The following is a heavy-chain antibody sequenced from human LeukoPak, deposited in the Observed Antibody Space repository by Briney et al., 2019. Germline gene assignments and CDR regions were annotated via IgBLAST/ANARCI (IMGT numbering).Heavy chain of an antibody. Sequence: WGSLRLSCAASGFTFGSYAMGCVRQAPGKGLEWVSSIRGNGAATDYADSVKGRFTISRDNSKNTLYLQMNNLRAEDTAVYYCARGIGNILTGPFDYWGQGTLVTVSS. CDR1: GFTFGSYA. V-gene: IGHV3-23*01. J-gene: IGHJ4*02. D-gene: IGHD3-9*01. CDR2: IRGNGAAT. CDR3: ARGIGNILTGPFDY.